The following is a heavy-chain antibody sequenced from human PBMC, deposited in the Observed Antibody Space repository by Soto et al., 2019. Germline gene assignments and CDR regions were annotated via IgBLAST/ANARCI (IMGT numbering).Heavy chain of an antibody. CDR2: IKQDGSEK. V-gene: IGHV3-7*03. J-gene: IGHJ6*02. Sequence: EVQLVESGGGLVQPGGSLRLSCAASGFTFSSYWMSWVRQAPGKGLEWVANIKQDGSEKYYVDSVKGRFTISRDNAKNSLYLRMNSLRAADTAVYYCARWSYLYYSYGMDVWGQGTTVTVSS. D-gene: IGHD1-26*01. CDR1: GFTFSSYW. CDR3: ARWSYLYYSYGMDV.